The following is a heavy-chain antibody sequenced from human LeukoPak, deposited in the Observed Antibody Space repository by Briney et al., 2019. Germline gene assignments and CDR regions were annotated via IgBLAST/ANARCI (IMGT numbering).Heavy chain of an antibody. J-gene: IGHJ5*02. Sequence: GGSLRLSCAASGFTVSSDYVSWVRQAPGMGLEWVSVIFSDGSTYYADSVKGRFTISRDNSKNTLYLQMNNLRAEDTAVYYCARVMTAITNWFDPWGQGTLVTVSS. V-gene: IGHV3-66*01. CDR3: ARVMTAITNWFDP. D-gene: IGHD2-21*02. CDR2: IFSDGST. CDR1: GFTVSSDY.